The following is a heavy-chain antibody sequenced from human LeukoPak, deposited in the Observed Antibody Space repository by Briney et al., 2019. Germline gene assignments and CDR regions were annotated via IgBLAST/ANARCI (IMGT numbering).Heavy chain of an antibody. CDR2: IYYSGST. D-gene: IGHD6-13*01. J-gene: IGHJ4*02. CDR3: AREGSWYGGGHFDY. CDR1: GGSISSYY. V-gene: IGHV4-59*01. Sequence: SETLSLTCTVSGGSISSYYWSWIRQPPGKGLEWIGYIYYSGSTNYNPSLKSRVTISVDTSKNQFSLKLSSVTAADTAVYYCAREGSWYGGGHFDYWDQGTLVTVSS.